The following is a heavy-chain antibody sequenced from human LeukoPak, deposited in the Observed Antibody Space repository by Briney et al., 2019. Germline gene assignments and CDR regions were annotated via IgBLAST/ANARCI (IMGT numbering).Heavy chain of an antibody. CDR1: GGTFSSYG. Sequence: VASVKVSCKTSGGTFSSYGISWVRQAPGQGLEWMGGIIPIFATANYAQKFQGRVTITTDESTSTAYMELSSLRSEDTAVYYCASSTRGVHEYSYGGYSDYWGQGTLVTVSS. D-gene: IGHD5-18*01. J-gene: IGHJ4*02. CDR2: IIPIFATA. CDR3: ASSTRGVHEYSYGGYSDY. V-gene: IGHV1-69*05.